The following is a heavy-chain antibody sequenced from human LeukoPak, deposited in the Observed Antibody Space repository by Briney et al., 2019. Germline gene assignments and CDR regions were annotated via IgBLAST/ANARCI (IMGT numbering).Heavy chain of an antibody. D-gene: IGHD6-19*01. J-gene: IGHJ4*02. Sequence: GGSXXLSXAXSGFTFSSYGMHWVRQAPGKGREGVAFIRYDGSNKYYADSVKGRFTISRDNRKNKVYMKMNRQRAEDTAVYYCAKDQVGYSSGWYIYYWGQGTLVTVSS. CDR1: GFTFSSYG. CDR3: AKDQVGYSSGWYIYY. CDR2: IRYDGSNK. V-gene: IGHV3-30*02.